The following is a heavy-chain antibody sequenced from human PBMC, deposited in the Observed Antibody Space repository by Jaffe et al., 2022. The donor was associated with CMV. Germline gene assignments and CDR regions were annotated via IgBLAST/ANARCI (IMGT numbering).Heavy chain of an antibody. D-gene: IGHD2-2*02. V-gene: IGHV2-26*01. CDR1: GFSLSNARMG. J-gene: IGHJ6*03. CDR3: ARIAYPPGDTHYYYYYMDV. Sequence: QVTLKESGPVLVKPTETLTLTCTVSGFSLSNARMGVSWIRQPPGKALEWLAHIFSNDEKSYSTSLKSRLTISKDTSKSQVVLTMTNMDPVDTATYYCARIAYPPGDTHYYYYYMDVWGKGTTVTVSS. CDR2: IFSNDEK.